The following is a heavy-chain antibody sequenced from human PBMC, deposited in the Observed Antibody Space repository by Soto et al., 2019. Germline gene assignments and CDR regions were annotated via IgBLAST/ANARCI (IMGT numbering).Heavy chain of an antibody. CDR2: IYYSGST. V-gene: IGHV4-30-4*01. J-gene: IGHJ4*02. CDR1: GGYISSGGYY. D-gene: IGHD4-17*01. CDR3: ARSPFYGDYVYFDY. Sequence: SETLSLTCAVSGGYISSGGYYWSWIRQPPGKGLEWIGYIYYSGSTYYNPSLKSRVSISVDTSKNQFSLKLSSVTAADTAVYYCARSPFYGDYVYFDYWGQGTLVTVSS.